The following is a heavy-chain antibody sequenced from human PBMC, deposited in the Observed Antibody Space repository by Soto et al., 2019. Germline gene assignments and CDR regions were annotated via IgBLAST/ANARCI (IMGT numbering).Heavy chain of an antibody. CDR2: INNDGSEK. Sequence: EVQLLESGGGLVQPGGSLRLSCAASGFPFSSRAMSWVRQAPGRGLQWVATINNDGSEKYYADSVKGRFTISRDNARDSLYLQLTSLRAEDTAIYYCARGSNQDYWGQGTLVAVSS. CDR1: GFPFSSRA. J-gene: IGHJ4*02. CDR3: ARGSNQDY. V-gene: IGHV3-7*03. D-gene: IGHD2-8*01.